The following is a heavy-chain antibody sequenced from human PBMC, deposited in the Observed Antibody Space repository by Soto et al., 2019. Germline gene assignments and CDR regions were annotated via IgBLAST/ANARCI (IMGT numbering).Heavy chain of an antibody. V-gene: IGHV4-59*12. J-gene: IGHJ6*02. Sequence: SETLSLTCTVSGGSISSYYWSWIRQPPGKGLEWIGYIYYSGSTNYNPSLKSRVTISVDTSKNQFSLKLSSVTAADTAVYYCASLNGDCSGGSCYYYYGMDVWGQGTTVTVSS. CDR3: ASLNGDCSGGSCYYYYGMDV. D-gene: IGHD2-15*01. CDR2: IYYSGST. CDR1: GGSISSYY.